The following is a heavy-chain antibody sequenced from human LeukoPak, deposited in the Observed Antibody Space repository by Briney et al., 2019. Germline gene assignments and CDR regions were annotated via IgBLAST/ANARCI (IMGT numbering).Heavy chain of an antibody. Sequence: GASVKVSCKASGYTFTSYYMHWVRQAPGQGLEWMGIINPSGGSTSYAQKFQGRVTMTRDTSTSTVYMELSSLRSEDTAVYYCARSLSVAGIFDYGMDVWGQGTTVTVSS. V-gene: IGHV1-46*01. J-gene: IGHJ6*02. CDR2: INPSGGST. CDR1: GYTFTSYY. D-gene: IGHD6-19*01. CDR3: ARSLSVAGIFDYGMDV.